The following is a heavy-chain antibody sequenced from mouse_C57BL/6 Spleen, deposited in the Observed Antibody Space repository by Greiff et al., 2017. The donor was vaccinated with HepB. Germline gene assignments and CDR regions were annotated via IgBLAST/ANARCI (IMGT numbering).Heavy chain of an antibody. Sequence: EVMLVESGGGLVKPGGSLKLSCAASGFTFRDYGMHWVRQAPEKGLEWVAYISSGSSTIYYADTVKGRFTISRDNAKNTLFLQMTSLRSEDTAMYYCARDRGDFDYWGQGTTLTVSS. J-gene: IGHJ2*01. CDR2: ISSGSSTI. V-gene: IGHV5-17*01. CDR1: GFTFRDYG. CDR3: ARDRGDFDY.